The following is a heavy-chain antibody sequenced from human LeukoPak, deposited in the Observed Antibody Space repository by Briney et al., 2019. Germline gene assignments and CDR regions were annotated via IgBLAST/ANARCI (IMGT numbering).Heavy chain of an antibody. V-gene: IGHV1-2*02. CDR3: ARDASFSGTSDDAFDI. CDR1: GYTFTGYY. J-gene: IGHJ3*02. D-gene: IGHD1-14*01. Sequence: ASVKVSCKASGYTFTGYYMHWVRQAPGQGLEWMGWINPNSGGTNYAQKFQGRVTMTRDTSISTAYMELSRLRSDDTAVYYCARDASFSGTSDDAFDIWGQGTMVTVSS. CDR2: INPNSGGT.